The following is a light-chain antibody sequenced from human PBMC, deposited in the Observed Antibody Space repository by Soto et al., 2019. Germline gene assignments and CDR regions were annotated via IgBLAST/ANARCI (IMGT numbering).Light chain of an antibody. Sequence: EIVMTQSPATLSVSPGERATLSCRASQSVGSNLAWYQQKPGQAPRLLIYGTSTRATGIPARFSGSGSGTEFTLTSSSLHSEDFAVYYWQQYNNWPPWTFGQGTKVEIK. CDR2: GTS. CDR1: QSVGSN. J-gene: IGKJ1*01. V-gene: IGKV3-15*01. CDR3: QQYNNWPPWT.